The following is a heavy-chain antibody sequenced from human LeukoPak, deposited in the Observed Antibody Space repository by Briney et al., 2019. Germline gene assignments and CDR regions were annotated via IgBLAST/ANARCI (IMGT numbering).Heavy chain of an antibody. CDR3: TRDSPPDY. Sequence: GGSLRLSCAASGFTFSSYAMNWVRQAPGKGLEWVSAITGSGGRTYYADSVKGRFTISRDNSKNSLYLQMNSLRAEDTGIYYCTRDSPPDYWGQGTLVTVSS. V-gene: IGHV3-23*01. CDR2: ITGSGGRT. J-gene: IGHJ4*02. CDR1: GFTFSSYA.